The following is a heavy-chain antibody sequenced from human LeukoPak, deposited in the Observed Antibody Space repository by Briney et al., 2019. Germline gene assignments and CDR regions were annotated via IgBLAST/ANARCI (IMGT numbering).Heavy chain of an antibody. J-gene: IGHJ4*02. CDR3: ASSYVSYYDSSGYEVPIDY. V-gene: IGHV1-69*05. CDR1: GGTFSSYA. Sequence: SVKVSCKAPGGTFSSYAISWVRQAPGQGLEWMGRIIPIFGTANYAQKFQGRVTITTDESTSTAYMELSSLRSEDTAVYCCASSYVSYYDSSGYEVPIDYWGQGTLVTVSS. D-gene: IGHD3-22*01. CDR2: IIPIFGTA.